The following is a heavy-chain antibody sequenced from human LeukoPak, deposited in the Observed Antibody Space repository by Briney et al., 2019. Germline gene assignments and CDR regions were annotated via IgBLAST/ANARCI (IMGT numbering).Heavy chain of an antibody. D-gene: IGHD3-10*01. Sequence: SETLSLTCTVSGGSISSSSYYWGWIRQPPGKGLEWIGSIYYSGSTYCNPSLKSRVTISVDTSKNQFSLKLSSVTAADTAVYYCATGFEELSYVYPMTYNWFDPWGQGTLVTVSS. J-gene: IGHJ5*02. CDR3: ATGFEELSYVYPMTYNWFDP. CDR2: IYYSGST. V-gene: IGHV4-39*01. CDR1: GGSISSSSYY.